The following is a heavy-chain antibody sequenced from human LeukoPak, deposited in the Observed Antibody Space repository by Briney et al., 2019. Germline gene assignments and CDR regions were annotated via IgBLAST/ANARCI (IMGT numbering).Heavy chain of an antibody. Sequence: ASVKVSCKASGGTFSSYAISWVRQAPGQGLEWMGGIIPIFGTANYAQKFQGRVTITADKSTSTAYMELSSLRSEDTAVYHCARGYYGSGSYFRYYYYMDVWGKGTTVTVSS. CDR3: ARGYYGSGSYFRYYYYMDV. CDR1: GGTFSSYA. D-gene: IGHD3-10*01. V-gene: IGHV1-69*06. CDR2: IIPIFGTA. J-gene: IGHJ6*03.